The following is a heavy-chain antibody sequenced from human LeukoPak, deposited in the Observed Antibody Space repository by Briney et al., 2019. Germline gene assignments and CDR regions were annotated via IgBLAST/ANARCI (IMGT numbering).Heavy chain of an antibody. CDR1: GGTFSSYA. Sequence: SVKVSCKASGGTFSSYAISWVRQAPGQGLEWMGGIIPIFGTANYAQKFQGRVTITADESTSTAYMELSSLRSEDTAVYYCAGVAGNVLRFLEWFPNWFDPWGQGTLVTVSS. CDR3: AGVAGNVLRFLEWFPNWFDP. J-gene: IGHJ5*02. D-gene: IGHD3-3*01. V-gene: IGHV1-69*01. CDR2: IIPIFGTA.